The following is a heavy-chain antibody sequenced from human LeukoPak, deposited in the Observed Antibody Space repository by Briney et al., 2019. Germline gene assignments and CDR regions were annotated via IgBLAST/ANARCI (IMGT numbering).Heavy chain of an antibody. Sequence: ASVKVSCKTSGYTFTNYDINWVRQANGPGLEWLGWMSPGSGYTGYAQKFQGRVTMTRDISITTAYVELSSLRSEDTAVYYCARGIEAGVDYWGQGTLVTVPS. V-gene: IGHV1-8*02. D-gene: IGHD6-25*01. CDR2: MSPGSGYT. CDR3: ARGIEAGVDY. CDR1: GYTFTNYD. J-gene: IGHJ4*02.